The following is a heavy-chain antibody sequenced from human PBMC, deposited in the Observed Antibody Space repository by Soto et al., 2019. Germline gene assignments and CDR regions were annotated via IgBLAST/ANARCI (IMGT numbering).Heavy chain of an antibody. CDR1: GGSISSSSYY. J-gene: IGHJ6*02. CDR3: ARHVDILTGYYYYYYYGMDV. D-gene: IGHD3-9*01. CDR2: IYYSGST. V-gene: IGHV4-39*01. Sequence: SETLSLTCTVSGGSISSSSYYWGWIRQPPGKGLEWIGSIYYSGSTYYNPSLKSRVTISVDTSKSQFSLKLSSVTAADTAVYYCARHVDILTGYYYYYYYGMDVWGQGTTVTVSS.